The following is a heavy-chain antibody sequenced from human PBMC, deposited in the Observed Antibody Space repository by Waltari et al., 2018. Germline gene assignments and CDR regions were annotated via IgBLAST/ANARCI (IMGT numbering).Heavy chain of an antibody. Sequence: EVQLVESGGGLVQPGGSLRLSCAASGFTFSSYWMSWVRQAPGKGLEWVANIKQDGSEKYYGDSVKGRFTISRDNAKNSLYLQMNSLRAEDTAVYYCASFPVGATPFDYWGQGTLVTVSS. CDR2: IKQDGSEK. J-gene: IGHJ4*02. CDR1: GFTFSSYW. V-gene: IGHV3-7*01. CDR3: ASFPVGATPFDY. D-gene: IGHD1-26*01.